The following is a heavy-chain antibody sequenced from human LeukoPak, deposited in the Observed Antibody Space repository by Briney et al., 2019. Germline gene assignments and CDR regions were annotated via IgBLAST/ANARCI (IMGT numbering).Heavy chain of an antibody. Sequence: ASVKVSCKASGYTFTSYNMHWVRQAPGQRLEWMGWINAGNGNTKYSQKFQGRVTITRDSSASTAYMELSSLRSEDTAVYYCARDPGYNWRFDYWGQGTLVTVSS. V-gene: IGHV1-3*01. CDR2: INAGNGNT. J-gene: IGHJ4*02. CDR3: ARDPGYNWRFDY. D-gene: IGHD1-20*01. CDR1: GYTFTSYN.